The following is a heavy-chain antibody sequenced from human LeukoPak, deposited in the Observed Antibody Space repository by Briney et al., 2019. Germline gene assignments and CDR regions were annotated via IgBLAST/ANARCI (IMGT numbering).Heavy chain of an antibody. V-gene: IGHV5-51*01. CDR1: GYSFTSYW. J-gene: IGHJ4*02. D-gene: IGHD2-2*01. CDR3: ARQLVVPAATYYFDY. Sequence: PGESLKISCKGSGYSFTSYWIGWVRQMPGKSLEWMGIIYPGDSDTRYSPSFQGQVTISADKSISPAYLQWSSLKASDTAMYYCARQLVVPAATYYFDYWGQGTLVTVSS. CDR2: IYPGDSDT.